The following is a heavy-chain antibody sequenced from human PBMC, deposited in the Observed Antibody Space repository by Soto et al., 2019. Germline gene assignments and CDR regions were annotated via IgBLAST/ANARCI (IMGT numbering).Heavy chain of an antibody. CDR3: ARDLNTAMIPEADDYYYGMGV. CDR1: GFTVRSSY. V-gene: IGHV3-53*02. J-gene: IGHJ6*02. Sequence: EVQLVETGGGLIQPGGSLRLSCVASGFTVRSSYMSWVRQAPGKGLEWVSIIYSGGSTYYADSVKGRFTISRDNSKNTLYLQMNSLRAEDTAVYYCARDLNTAMIPEADDYYYGMGVWGQGTTVTVSS. D-gene: IGHD5-18*01. CDR2: IYSGGST.